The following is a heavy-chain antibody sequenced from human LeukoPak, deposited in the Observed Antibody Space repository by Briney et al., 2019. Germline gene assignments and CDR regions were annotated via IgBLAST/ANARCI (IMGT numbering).Heavy chain of an antibody. D-gene: IGHD3-10*01. CDR3: ARGTRGSPNYYFDY. CDR1: GYTFTSYG. J-gene: IGHJ4*02. V-gene: IGHV1-18*01. CDR2: ISAYNGNT. Sequence: GASVKVSCKASGYTFTSYGISWVRQAPGQGLEWMGWISAYNGNTNYAQKLQGRVTMTTDTSTSTAYMELRSLGSDDTAVYYCARGTRGSPNYYFDYWGQGTLVTVSS.